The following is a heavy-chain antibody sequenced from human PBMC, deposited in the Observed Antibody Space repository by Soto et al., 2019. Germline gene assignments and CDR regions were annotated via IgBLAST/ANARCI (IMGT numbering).Heavy chain of an antibody. D-gene: IGHD1-1*01. V-gene: IGHV4-34*01. J-gene: IGHJ4*02. Sequence: QVQLQQWGAGLLKPSETLSLTCAVYGGSFSGYYWSWIRQPPGKGLEWIGEINHSGSTNYNPSLKSRVTISVDTSKNQFSLKLSSVTAADTAVYYCARGGLDTLQREYYFDYWGQGTLVTVSS. CDR2: INHSGST. CDR3: ARGGLDTLQREYYFDY. CDR1: GGSFSGYY.